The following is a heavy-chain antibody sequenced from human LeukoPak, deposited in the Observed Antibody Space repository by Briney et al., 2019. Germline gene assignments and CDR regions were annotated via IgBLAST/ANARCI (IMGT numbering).Heavy chain of an antibody. CDR1: GYTVTSYY. V-gene: IGHV1-46*01. Sequence: ASVKVSCKASGYTVTSYYMHWVRQAPGQGLEWMAILNPSGGSSSYARKFQGRATLTRATSTSTVYMELSSLRSEDTAVYYRASVYKYGMDVWGQGTTVIVSS. J-gene: IGHJ6*02. CDR3: ASVYKYGMDV. CDR2: LNPSGGSS.